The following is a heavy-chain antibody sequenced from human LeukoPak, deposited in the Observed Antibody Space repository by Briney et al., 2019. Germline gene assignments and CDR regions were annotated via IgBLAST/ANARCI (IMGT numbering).Heavy chain of an antibody. CDR2: IIPIFGTA. J-gene: IGHJ6*02. CDR3: ARNRFGELLLMDV. V-gene: IGHV1-69*13. Sequence: GASVKVSCKASGGTFSSYAISWVRQAPGQGLEWMGGIIPIFGTANYAQKFQGRVTITADESTSTAYMELSSLRSEDTAVYYCARNRFGELLLMDVWGQGTTVTVSS. D-gene: IGHD3-10*01. CDR1: GGTFSSYA.